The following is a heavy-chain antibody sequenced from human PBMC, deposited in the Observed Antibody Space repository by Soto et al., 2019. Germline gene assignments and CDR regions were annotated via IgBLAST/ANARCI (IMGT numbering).Heavy chain of an antibody. CDR2: IYSGGST. J-gene: IGHJ6*03. D-gene: IGHD5-12*01. CDR1: GFTVSSNY. V-gene: IGHV3-53*04. CDR3: ARVKSGYDYYYYYYMDV. Sequence: EVQLVESGGGLVQPGGSLRLSCAASGFTVSSNYMSWVRQAPGKGLEWVSVIYSGGSTYYADSVKGRFTISRHNSKNTLYLQMNSLRAEDTAVYYCARVKSGYDYYYYYYMDVWGKGTTVTVSS.